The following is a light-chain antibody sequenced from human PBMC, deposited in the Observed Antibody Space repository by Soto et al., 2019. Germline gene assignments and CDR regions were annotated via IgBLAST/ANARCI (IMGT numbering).Light chain of an antibody. CDR2: GAS. CDR3: QQYNNWPPMYT. V-gene: IGKV3-15*01. CDR1: QSVSSN. J-gene: IGKJ2*01. Sequence: EIVMTQSPATLSVSPGERATLSCRASQSVSSNLAWYQQKPGQAPRLLIYGASTRATGIPARFSGNRSGTKFTLIISSLHSEDFAVYYCQQYNNWPPMYTFGQGTKVDIK.